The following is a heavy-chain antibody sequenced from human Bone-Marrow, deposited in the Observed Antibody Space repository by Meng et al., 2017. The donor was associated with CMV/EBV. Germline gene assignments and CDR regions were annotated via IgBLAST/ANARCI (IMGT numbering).Heavy chain of an antibody. D-gene: IGHD6-19*01. CDR2: INPSGGST. J-gene: IGHJ6*02. CDR1: GYTFTSYY. Sequence: ASAKVSCKASGYTFTSYYMHWVRQAPGQGLEWMGIINPSGGSTSYAQKFQGRVTMTRDTSTSTVYMELSSLRSEDTAVYYCARAGVAGAGNYYYGMDVWGQGTTVTVSS. CDR3: ARAGVAGAGNYYYGMDV. V-gene: IGHV1-46*01.